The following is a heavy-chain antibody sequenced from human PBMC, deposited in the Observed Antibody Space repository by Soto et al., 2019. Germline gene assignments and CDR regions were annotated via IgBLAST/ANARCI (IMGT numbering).Heavy chain of an antibody. D-gene: IGHD3-22*01. J-gene: IGHJ4*02. V-gene: IGHV4-34*01. CDR3: ARGYGYFRQ. Sequence: SETLSLTCDVSGGSFTGYVCNWIRQSPGKGLEWIGEISYSGRTSYNPSLKPRVTVSVDTARTQFSLNLTSVTAADTAFYYCARGYGYFRQWGQGVLVTVSS. CDR2: ISYSGRT. CDR1: GGSFTGYV.